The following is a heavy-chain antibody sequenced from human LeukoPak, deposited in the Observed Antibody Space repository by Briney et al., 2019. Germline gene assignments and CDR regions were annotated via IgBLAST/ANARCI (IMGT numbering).Heavy chain of an antibody. CDR2: IIPIFGTA. CDR1: GGTFSSYA. J-gene: IGHJ4*02. Sequence: SVKVSCKASGGTFSSYAISWVRQAPGQGLEWMGGIIPIFGTANYAQKFQGRVTITADESTSTAYMELSSLRSEDTAVYYCARDLSITMVRVRWAFDYWGQGTLVTVSS. CDR3: ARDLSITMVRVRWAFDY. D-gene: IGHD3-10*01. V-gene: IGHV1-69*13.